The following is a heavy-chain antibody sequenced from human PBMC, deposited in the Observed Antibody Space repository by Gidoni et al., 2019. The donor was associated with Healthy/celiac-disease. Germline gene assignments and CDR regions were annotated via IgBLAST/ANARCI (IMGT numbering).Heavy chain of an antibody. CDR1: GYTFTSYA. J-gene: IGHJ6*02. CDR2: INAGNGNT. Sequence: QVQLVQSGAEVKKPGASVKVSCKASGYTFTSYAMHWVRQAPGQRLEWMGWINAGNGNTKYSQKFQGRVTITRDTSASTAYMELSSLRSEDTAVYYCARDWWIAAAGNPDYYYYGMDVWGQGTTVTVSS. D-gene: IGHD6-13*01. CDR3: ARDWWIAAAGNPDYYYYGMDV. V-gene: IGHV1-3*01.